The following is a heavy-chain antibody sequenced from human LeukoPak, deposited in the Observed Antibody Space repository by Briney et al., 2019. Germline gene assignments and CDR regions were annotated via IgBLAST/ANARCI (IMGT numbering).Heavy chain of an antibody. CDR3: ARGLGEVVMTWGAFDS. CDR2: IYYSGST. D-gene: IGHD3-16*01. Sequence: SETLSLTCTVSGCSISSYYWSGMRQPPGKGLEWIGYIYYSGSTNYNPSLKSRVTISVDTSKNQFSLKLSSVTAADTAVYYCARGLGEVVMTWGAFDSWGQGTMVTVSS. J-gene: IGHJ3*02. CDR1: GCSISSYY. V-gene: IGHV4-59*01.